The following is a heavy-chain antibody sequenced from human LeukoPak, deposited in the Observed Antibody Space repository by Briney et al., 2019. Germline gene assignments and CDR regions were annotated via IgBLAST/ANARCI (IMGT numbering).Heavy chain of an antibody. CDR2: ISPFNGKT. Sequence: ASVKVSCKTSGYTFITSGVTWVRQAPGHGLKWMGWISPFNGKTRFAEEFQDRLTLTTDTPTRTAYMVLRSLRSDDTAVYYCVRDRDATPDDVRDYWGQGSLVTVSS. D-gene: IGHD2-21*02. V-gene: IGHV1-18*01. J-gene: IGHJ4*02. CDR3: VRDRDATPDDVRDY. CDR1: GYTFITSG.